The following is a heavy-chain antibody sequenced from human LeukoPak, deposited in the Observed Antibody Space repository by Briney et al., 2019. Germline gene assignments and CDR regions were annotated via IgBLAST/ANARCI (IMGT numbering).Heavy chain of an antibody. CDR3: ARRRYGSGQIDC. CDR1: GGSISSYY. V-gene: IGHV4-59*08. Sequence: PSETLSLTCTVFGGSISSYYWSWIRQPPGKRLEWIGYFYYGGSTNYNPSLNSRVTISADTSKNQFSLKLSSVTAADTAVYYCARRRYGSGQIDCWGQGTLVTVSS. J-gene: IGHJ4*02. CDR2: FYYGGST. D-gene: IGHD6-19*01.